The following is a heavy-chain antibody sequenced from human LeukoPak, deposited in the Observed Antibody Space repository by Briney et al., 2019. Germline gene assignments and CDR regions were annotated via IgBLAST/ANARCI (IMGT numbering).Heavy chain of an antibody. CDR1: GGSISSGGYY. CDR2: IYYSGST. D-gene: IGHD4-17*01. Sequence: PSETLSLTCTVSGGSISSGGYYWSWIRQHPGKGLEWIGYIYYSGSTYYNPSLKSRVTISVDTSKNQFSLKLSSVTAADTAVYYCARSLNYGDYVVWFDPWGQGTLVTVSS. J-gene: IGHJ5*02. CDR3: ARSLNYGDYVVWFDP. V-gene: IGHV4-31*03.